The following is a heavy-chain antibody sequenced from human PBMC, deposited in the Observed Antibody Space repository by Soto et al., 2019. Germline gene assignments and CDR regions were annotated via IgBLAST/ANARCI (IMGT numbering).Heavy chain of an antibody. CDR3: AKGARGYSPAAMDV. J-gene: IGHJ6*02. V-gene: IGHV1-69*13. D-gene: IGHD5-18*01. Sequence: GASVKVSCKASGGTFSSYAISWARQAPGQGLEWMGGIIPIFGTANYAQKFQGRVTITADESTSTAYMELSSLRAEDTAVYYCAKGARGYSPAAMDVWGQGTTVTVSS. CDR1: GGTFSSYA. CDR2: IIPIFGTA.